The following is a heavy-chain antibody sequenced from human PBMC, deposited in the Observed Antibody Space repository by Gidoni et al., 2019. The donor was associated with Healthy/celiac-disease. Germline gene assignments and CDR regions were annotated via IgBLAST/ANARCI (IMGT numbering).Heavy chain of an antibody. J-gene: IGHJ4*02. CDR1: GFTFSSYW. Sequence: EVQLVESGGGLVQPGGSLRLSCAASGFTFSSYWMSWVRQAPGKGLEWVANIKQDGSEKYYVDSVKGRFTISRDNAKNSLYLQMNSPRAEDTAVYYCARDPWTVTTGEGVDYWGQGTLVTVSS. CDR2: IKQDGSEK. D-gene: IGHD4-17*01. V-gene: IGHV3-7*01. CDR3: ARDPWTVTTGEGVDY.